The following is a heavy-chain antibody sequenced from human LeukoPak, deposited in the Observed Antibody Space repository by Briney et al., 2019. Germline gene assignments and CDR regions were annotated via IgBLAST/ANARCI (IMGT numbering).Heavy chain of an antibody. CDR1: GYTSTGYY. V-gene: IGHV1-2*02. Sequence: ASVKVSCKASGYTSTGYYMHWVRQAPGQGLEWMGWINPNSGGTNYAQKFQGRVTMTRDTSISTAYMELSRLRSDDTAVHYCARAVARFRFDYWGQGTLVTVSS. CDR3: ARAVARFRFDY. D-gene: IGHD3-3*01. J-gene: IGHJ4*02. CDR2: INPNSGGT.